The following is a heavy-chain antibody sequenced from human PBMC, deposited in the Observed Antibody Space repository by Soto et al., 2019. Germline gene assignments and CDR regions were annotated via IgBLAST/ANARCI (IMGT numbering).Heavy chain of an antibody. V-gene: IGHV3-30-3*01. CDR1: GFTFSSYA. J-gene: IGHJ4*02. CDR2: ISYAGSNK. D-gene: IGHD6-13*01. Sequence: QVQLVESGGGVVQPGRSLRLSCAASGFTFSSYAMHRVRQAPGKGLERVAVISYAGSNKYYADSVKVRFTIYRDNAKNTLYLQLNSLRAEATAVYYGARQEVAAAGYYLEYWDQGTLVTVAS. CDR3: ARQEVAAAGYYLEY.